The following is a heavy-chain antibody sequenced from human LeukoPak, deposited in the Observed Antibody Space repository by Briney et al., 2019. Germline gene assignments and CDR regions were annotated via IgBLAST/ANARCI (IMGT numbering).Heavy chain of an antibody. CDR1: GFTFSDYG. CDR2: IWYDGSKK. D-gene: IGHD4-17*01. CDR3: ARVGTYGDYGPFDY. J-gene: IGHJ4*02. V-gene: IGHV3-30*02. Sequence: PGGSLRLSCAASGFTFSDYGIHWVRQAPGQGLEWVALIWYDGSKKYYANSVKGRFTISRDNSKNTLYLQMGSLRAEDMAVYYCARVGTYGDYGPFDYWGQGTLVTVSS.